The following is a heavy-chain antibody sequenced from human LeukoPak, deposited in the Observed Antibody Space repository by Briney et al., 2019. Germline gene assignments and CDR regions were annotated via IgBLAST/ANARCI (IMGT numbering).Heavy chain of an antibody. CDR1: GYTFTSYA. J-gene: IGHJ4*02. D-gene: IGHD3-22*01. CDR3: ARVPSYWDSSGYGSFDY. V-gene: IGHV1-3*01. Sequence: ASVKVSCKASGYTFTSYAMHWVRQAPGQRLEWMGWINAGNGNTKYSQKFQGRVTITRDTSASTAYMELSSLRSEDTAVYYCARVPSYWDSSGYGSFDYWGQGTPVTVSS. CDR2: INAGNGNT.